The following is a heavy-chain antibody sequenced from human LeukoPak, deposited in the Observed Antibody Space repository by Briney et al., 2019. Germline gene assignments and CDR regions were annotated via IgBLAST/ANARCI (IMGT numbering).Heavy chain of an antibody. V-gene: IGHV5-10-1*01. CDR3: ARLWGYSTSWYVY. CDR2: IDPSDSYT. CDR1: GYSSTSYW. J-gene: IGHJ4*02. Sequence: GESLRISCKASGYSSTSYWISWVRQMPGKGLEWMGRIDPSDSYTSYSPSFQGHVSISADKSISTAYLQWSSLKASDTAMYYCARLWGYSTSWYVYWGQGTLVTVSS. D-gene: IGHD6-13*01.